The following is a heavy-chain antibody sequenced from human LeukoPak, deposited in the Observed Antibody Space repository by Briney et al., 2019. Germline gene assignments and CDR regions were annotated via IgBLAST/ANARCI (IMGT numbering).Heavy chain of an antibody. J-gene: IGHJ5*02. CDR2: IYHSGST. CDR3: AANPRGSGHNWFDP. V-gene: IGHV4-38-2*02. Sequence: PSETLSLTCTVSGYSISSGYYWGWIRQPPGKGLEWIGSIYHSGSTYYNPSLKSRVTISVDTSKNQFSLKLSSVTAADTAVYYCAANPRGSGHNWFDPWGQGTLVTVSS. CDR1: GYSISSGYY. D-gene: IGHD6-25*01.